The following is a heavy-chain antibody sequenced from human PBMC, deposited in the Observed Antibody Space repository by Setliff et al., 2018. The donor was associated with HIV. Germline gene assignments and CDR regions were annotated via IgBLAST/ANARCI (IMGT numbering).Heavy chain of an antibody. V-gene: IGHV1-69*05. CDR1: GNTFSSYG. J-gene: IGHJ4*02. CDR2: TTPLLGTT. CDR3: ARESACSSTSCPKVLDY. Sequence: GASVKVSCKASGNTFSSYGITWVRQAPGQGLEWMGGTTPLLGTTNYAQKFQGRVTITTDEPTNTVYMELSGLRSEDTAVYYCARESACSSTSCPKVLDYWGQGTLVTVSS. D-gene: IGHD2-2*01.